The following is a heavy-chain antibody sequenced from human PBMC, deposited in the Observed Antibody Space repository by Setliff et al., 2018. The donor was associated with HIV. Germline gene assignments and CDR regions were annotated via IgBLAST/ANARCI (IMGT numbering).Heavy chain of an antibody. Sequence: GASVKVSCKASGYTFTDYYIHWVRQAPGHGLEWVGRINPKSGVTSYAQNVRARVTMTRDTSSTTAYMELSTLRSDDTALYYCARDLIRITPHGDLPFWGQGTLVTVSS. J-gene: IGHJ4*02. CDR3: ARDLIRITPHGDLPF. V-gene: IGHV1-2*06. CDR1: GYTFTDYY. D-gene: IGHD2-15*01. CDR2: INPKSGVT.